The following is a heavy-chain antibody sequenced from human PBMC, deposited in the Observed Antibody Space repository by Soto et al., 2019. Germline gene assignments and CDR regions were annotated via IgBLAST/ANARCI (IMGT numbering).Heavy chain of an antibody. J-gene: IGHJ4*02. CDR2: ISWNSGSI. D-gene: IGHD5-12*01. CDR3: AKDNRGYDFRYFDY. CDR1: GFTFDDYA. Sequence: GGSLRLSCAASGFTFDDYAMHWVRQAPGKGLEWVSGISWNSGSIGYADSVKGRFTISRDNAKNSLYLQMNSLRAEDTALYYCAKDNRGYDFRYFDYWGQGTLVTVSS. V-gene: IGHV3-9*01.